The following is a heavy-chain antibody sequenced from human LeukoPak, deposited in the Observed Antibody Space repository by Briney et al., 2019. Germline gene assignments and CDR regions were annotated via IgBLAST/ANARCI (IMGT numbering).Heavy chain of an antibody. J-gene: IGHJ4*02. CDR2: INPNSGDP. CDR3: AREQSNWNYAPDY. V-gene: IGHV1-2*06. D-gene: IGHD1-7*01. Sequence: HGASVKVSCKASGYTFTDSYIHWVRQAPGQGLEWMGRINPNSGDPNYPQKFQGRVTMTRDTSISTAYMEMSSLTSDDTAVFYCAREQSNWNYAPDYWGQGTLVNVFS. CDR1: GYTFTDSY.